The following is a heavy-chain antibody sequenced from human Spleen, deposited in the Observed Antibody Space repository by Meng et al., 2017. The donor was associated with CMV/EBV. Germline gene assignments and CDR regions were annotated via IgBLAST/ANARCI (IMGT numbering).Heavy chain of an antibody. CDR1: FSSYW. D-gene: IGHD3-22*01. V-gene: IGHV3-7*01. J-gene: IGHJ4*02. CDR2: IKQDGSEK. CDR3: ARDYPTQYYYDSSGHIFDY. Sequence: FSSYWMGWVRQAPGKGLEWVANIKQDGSEKYYVDSVKGRFTISRDNAKNSLYLQMNSLRAEDTAVYYCARDYPTQYYYDSSGHIFDYWGQGTLVTVSS.